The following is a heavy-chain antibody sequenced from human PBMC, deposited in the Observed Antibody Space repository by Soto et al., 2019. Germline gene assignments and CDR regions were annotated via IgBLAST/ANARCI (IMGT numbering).Heavy chain of an antibody. D-gene: IGHD3-22*01. J-gene: IGHJ3*02. V-gene: IGHV1-2*02. CDR2: INPNSGGT. CDR1: GYTFTGYY. Sequence: ASVKVSCKASGYTFTGYYMHWVRQAPGQGLEWMGWINPNSGGTNYAQKFQGRVTMTRDTSISTAYMELSRLRSDDTAVYYCARAGYYYDSSGYFDIWGQGTMVTVSS. CDR3: ARAGYYYDSSGYFDI.